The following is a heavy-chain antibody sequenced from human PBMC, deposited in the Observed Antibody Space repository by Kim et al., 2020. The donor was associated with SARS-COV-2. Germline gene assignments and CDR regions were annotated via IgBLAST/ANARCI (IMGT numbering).Heavy chain of an antibody. CDR3: ASYYDFWSGPNYSHYYYYGMDV. D-gene: IGHD3-3*01. V-gene: IGHV7-4-1*02. CDR2: INTNTGNP. Sequence: ASVKVSCKASGYTFTSYAMNWVRQAPGQGLEWMGWINTNTGNPTYAQGFTGRFVFSLDTSVSTAYLQISSLKAEDTAVYYCASYYDFWSGPNYSHYYYYGMDVWGQGTTVTVSS. J-gene: IGHJ6*02. CDR1: GYTFTSYA.